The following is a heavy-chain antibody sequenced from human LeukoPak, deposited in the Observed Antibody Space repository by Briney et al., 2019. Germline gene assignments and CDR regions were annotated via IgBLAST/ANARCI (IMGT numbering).Heavy chain of an antibody. J-gene: IGHJ4*02. CDR2: ISYDGSNK. CDR1: GFTFSSYA. Sequence: GGSLRLSCAASGFTFSSYAMHWVRQAPGKGLEWVAVISYDGSNKYYADSVKGRFTISRDNSKNTLYLQLNSLRAEDTAVYYCARGPDYSSGYYDWGQGILVTVSS. CDR3: ARGPDYSSGYYD. D-gene: IGHD3-22*01. V-gene: IGHV3-30-3*01.